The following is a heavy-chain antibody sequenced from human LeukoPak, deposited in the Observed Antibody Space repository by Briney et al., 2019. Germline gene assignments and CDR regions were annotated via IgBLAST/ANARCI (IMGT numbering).Heavy chain of an antibody. CDR1: GFTFSSYW. D-gene: IGHD3-10*01. CDR2: IKQDGSEK. CDR3: STYGSGSYLSYDAFDI. Sequence: PGGSLRLSCAASGFTFSSYWMSWVRQAPGKGLEWVANIKQDGSEKYYVDSVKGRFTISRDNAKNSLYLQMNSLRAEDTAVYYCSTYGSGSYLSYDAFDIWGQGTMVTVSS. V-gene: IGHV3-7*01. J-gene: IGHJ3*02.